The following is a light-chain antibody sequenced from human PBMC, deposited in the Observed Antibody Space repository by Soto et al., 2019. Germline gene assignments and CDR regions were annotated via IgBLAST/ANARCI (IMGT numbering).Light chain of an antibody. J-gene: IGKJ3*01. CDR2: GAS. CDR1: QSVSDSH. V-gene: IGKV3-20*01. Sequence: EIVLTQSPGTLSLSPGERATLSCRASQSVSDSHLAWYHQKPGQPPRLLIYGASNRATGIPDRFSGRGSGTDFTLTISRLEPEDFATYYCHRYDRSPIFTFGRGTKVDV. CDR3: HRYDRSPIFT.